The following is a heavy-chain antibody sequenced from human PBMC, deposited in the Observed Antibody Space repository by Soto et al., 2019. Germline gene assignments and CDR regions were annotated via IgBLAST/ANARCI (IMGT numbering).Heavy chain of an antibody. CDR3: ARDQGNGCLYFDS. CDR1: GFTFRNYA. D-gene: IGHD6-19*01. J-gene: IGHJ4*02. V-gene: IGHV3-23*01. Sequence: HPGGSLRLSCTASGFTFRNYAMSWVRQAPGKGLQWVSAISGNGGTTYYADSVKGRFTLSRDNFKDTLYLQMNSLRTEDTAVYYCARDQGNGCLYFDSWGLGTLVTVSS. CDR2: ISGNGGTT.